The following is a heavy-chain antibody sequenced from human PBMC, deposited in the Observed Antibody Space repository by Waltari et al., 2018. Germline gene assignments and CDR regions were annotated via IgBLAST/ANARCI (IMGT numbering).Heavy chain of an antibody. CDR1: GFTFRNYA. J-gene: IGHJ3*01. Sequence: EVQLVESGGDMVQPGRSLRLSCTGSGFTFRNYAINWVRQAPGKGLEGVGFIRSNDYTGGTSFAASVGGRFTISRDDSKRTAYLQMNALQTDDSATYYCTREDDGNDSGAFDLWGQGTLVTVSS. CDR2: IRSNDYTGGT. D-gene: IGHD5-12*01. CDR3: TREDDGNDSGAFDL. V-gene: IGHV3-49*04.